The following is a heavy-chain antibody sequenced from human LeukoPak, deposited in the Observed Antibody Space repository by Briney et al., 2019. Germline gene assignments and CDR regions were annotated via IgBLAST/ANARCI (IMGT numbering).Heavy chain of an antibody. J-gene: IGHJ5*02. CDR1: GGSLSSYY. CDR3: ARSVVVVAAITYNWFDP. CDR2: IYTSGST. Sequence: PSETLSLTCTVSGGSLSSYYWSWIRQPAGKGLEWIGRIYTSGSTNYNPSLKSRVTMSVDTSKNQFSLKLSSVTAADTAVYYCARSVVVVAAITYNWFDPWGQGTLVTVSS. D-gene: IGHD2-15*01. V-gene: IGHV4-4*07.